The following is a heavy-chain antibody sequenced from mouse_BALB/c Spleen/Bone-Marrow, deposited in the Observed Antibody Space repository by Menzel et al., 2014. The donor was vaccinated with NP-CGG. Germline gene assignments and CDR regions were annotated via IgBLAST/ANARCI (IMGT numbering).Heavy chain of an antibody. CDR2: ISGGGSYT. D-gene: IGHD2-4*01. CDR1: GFTFSNYG. V-gene: IGHV5-9-2*01. CDR3: ARHAYYDQTEVSFVY. Sequence: EVKLEESGGGLVKSGGSLKLSCAASGFTFSNYGMSWVRQTPEKRLEWVETISGGGSYTFYSDSVKGRFPISRDNAKNNLYLQLSSLRSEDTALYYCARHAYYDQTEVSFVYWGQGTLVTVSA. J-gene: IGHJ3*01.